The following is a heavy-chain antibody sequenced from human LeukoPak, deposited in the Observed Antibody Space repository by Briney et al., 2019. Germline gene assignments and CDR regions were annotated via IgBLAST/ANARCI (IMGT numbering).Heavy chain of an antibody. Sequence: PGGSLRLSCAASGFTFSSYSMNWVRQAPGKGLECVSYISSSSSYIYYADSVKGRFTISRDNAKNSLYLQMNSLRAEDTAVYYCASEGSYRKEGLDVWGQGTMVTVSS. V-gene: IGHV3-21*01. J-gene: IGHJ6*02. D-gene: IGHD3-10*01. CDR1: GFTFSSYS. CDR2: ISSSSSYI. CDR3: ASEGSYRKEGLDV.